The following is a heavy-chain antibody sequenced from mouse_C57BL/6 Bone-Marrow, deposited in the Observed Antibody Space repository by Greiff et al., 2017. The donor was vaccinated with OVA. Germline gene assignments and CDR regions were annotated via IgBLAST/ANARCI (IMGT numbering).Heavy chain of an antibody. CDR3: ARGGSAGYVGAMDY. V-gene: IGHV5-16*01. J-gene: IGHJ4*01. D-gene: IGHD3-2*02. CDR2: INYDGSST. CDR1: GFTFSDYY. Sequence: EVNVVESEGGLVQPGSSLKLSCTASGFTFSDYYMAWVRQVPEKGLEWVANINYDGSSTYYLDSLKSRFIISRDNAKNILYLQMSSLKSEDTATYYCARGGSAGYVGAMDYWGQGTSVTVSS.